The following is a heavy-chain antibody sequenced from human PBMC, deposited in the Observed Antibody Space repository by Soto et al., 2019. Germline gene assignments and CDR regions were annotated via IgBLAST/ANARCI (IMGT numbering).Heavy chain of an antibody. CDR3: ATHGGMTTVVSNFDY. V-gene: IGHV3-23*01. CDR2: ISGSSGTT. CDR1: GFSFSDYA. J-gene: IGHJ4*02. D-gene: IGHD4-17*01. Sequence: PGGSLRLSCAASGFSFSDYAMSWVRQAPGKGLEWVSAISGSSGTTNYADSVKGRVTISRDNSKNTLYLQMNSLRAEDTAVYYCATHGGMTTVVSNFDYWGQGTLVTVSS.